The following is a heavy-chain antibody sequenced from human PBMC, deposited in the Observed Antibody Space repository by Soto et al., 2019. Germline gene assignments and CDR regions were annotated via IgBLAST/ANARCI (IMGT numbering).Heavy chain of an antibody. Sequence: PGGSLRLSCAASGFTLSYYGMSWVRQAPGKGLEWVSAVSPNGQGIYYADSVRGRSTISRDNAIGSLFLQMSNLRAEDTAVYYCASRPSAEKYYGVFDYWGQGTLVTVSS. D-gene: IGHD3-3*01. CDR2: VSPNGQGI. J-gene: IGHJ4*02. CDR1: GFTLSYYG. CDR3: ASRPSAEKYYGVFDY. V-gene: IGHV3-23*01.